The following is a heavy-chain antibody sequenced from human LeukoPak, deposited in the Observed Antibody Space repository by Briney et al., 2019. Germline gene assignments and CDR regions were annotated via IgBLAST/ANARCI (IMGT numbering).Heavy chain of an antibody. CDR3: ARRRYCSGGSCYPYYYYYMDV. J-gene: IGHJ6*03. CDR1: GYSFTSYW. D-gene: IGHD2-15*01. CDR2: INPGDSDT. Sequence: GESLKISCKGSGYSFTSYWIGWVRQMPGKGLEWMGIINPGDSDTRYSPSFQGQVTISADKSISTAYLQWSSLKASDTAMYYCARRRYCSGGSCYPYYYYYMDVWGKGTTVTVSS. V-gene: IGHV5-51*01.